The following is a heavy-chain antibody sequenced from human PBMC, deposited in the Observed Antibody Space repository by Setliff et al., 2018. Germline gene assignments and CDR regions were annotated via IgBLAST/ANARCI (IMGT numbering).Heavy chain of an antibody. CDR2: INA. CDR3: ARGPPDFVVVPAAAKFDY. Sequence: ASVKVSCKSSGYTFTSYGINWVRQAPGQGLEWMGWINAYAQKFQGRVTMTIDTLTSTAYMELRSLRSDDTAVYYCARGPPDFVVVPAAAKFDYWGQGTPVTVSS. D-gene: IGHD2-2*01. V-gene: IGHV1-18*01. J-gene: IGHJ4*02. CDR1: GYTFTSYG.